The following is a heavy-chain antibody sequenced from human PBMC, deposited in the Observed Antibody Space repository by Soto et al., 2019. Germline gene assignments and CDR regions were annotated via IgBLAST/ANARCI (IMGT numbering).Heavy chain of an antibody. J-gene: IGHJ6*02. V-gene: IGHV3-53*01. CDR2: FYTGGSA. CDR3: ARGDIYLDV. Sequence: PGGSLRLSCAASGFTVSDNYMTWVRQAPGKGLEWVSLFYTGGSASYADSVKGRFSISRDISKNTLYLQMSSLRAEDTAVYYCARGDIYLDVWGQGTTVTVSS. CDR1: GFTVSDNY. D-gene: IGHD2-2*02.